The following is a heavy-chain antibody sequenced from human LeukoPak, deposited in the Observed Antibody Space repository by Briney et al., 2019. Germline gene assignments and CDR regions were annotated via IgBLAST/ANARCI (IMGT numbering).Heavy chain of an antibody. D-gene: IGHD3-3*01. Sequence: GGSLRLSCAASGFTFSSYAMNWVRQAPGKGLEWVSGISGNGGSTYYADSVKGRFTISRGNSKNTLYLQMNSLRAEDTAVYYCAKTEDYDPSECTWFDPWGQGTLVTVSS. CDR1: GFTFSSYA. CDR2: ISGNGGST. J-gene: IGHJ5*02. CDR3: AKTEDYDPSECTWFDP. V-gene: IGHV3-23*01.